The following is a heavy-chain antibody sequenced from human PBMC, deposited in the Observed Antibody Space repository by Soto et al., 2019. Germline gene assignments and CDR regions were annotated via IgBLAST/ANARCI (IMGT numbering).Heavy chain of an antibody. CDR2: INPNSGDT. V-gene: IGHV1-2*02. CDR3: AKDVRSWDWFDS. J-gene: IGHJ5*01. D-gene: IGHD1-26*01. CDR1: GYTFTGYY. Sequence: ASVQVSCKASGYTFTGYYMHWVRQAPGQGLEWMGWINPNSGDTNYAQKFQGRVTMTRDTTINTAYMELIRLRSDDTDEYAWAKDVRSWDWFDSWGQGTLVTVSS.